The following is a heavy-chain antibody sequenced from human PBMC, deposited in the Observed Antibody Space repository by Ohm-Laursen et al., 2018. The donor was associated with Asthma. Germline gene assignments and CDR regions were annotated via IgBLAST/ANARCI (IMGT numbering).Heavy chain of an antibody. Sequence: SQTLSLTCTVSGGSISSGGYYWSWIRQHPGKGLEWIGYIYYSGSTYYNPSLKSRVTISVDTSKNQFSLKLSSVTAADTAVYYCASTYSSGWYIFDYWGQGTLVTVSS. CDR3: ASTYSSGWYIFDY. CDR1: GGSISSGGYY. V-gene: IGHV4-31*03. D-gene: IGHD6-19*01. CDR2: IYYSGST. J-gene: IGHJ4*02.